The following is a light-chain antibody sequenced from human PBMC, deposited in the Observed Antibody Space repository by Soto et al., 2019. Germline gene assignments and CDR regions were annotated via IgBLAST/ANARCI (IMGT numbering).Light chain of an antibody. CDR2: SAS. Sequence: DIQMTQSPSSVSASVGDRVTITCRASQGISGGAAWYQQKPGKAPNLLIYSASTLQSGVPSRFSGSLSQTEFTLTISSLQHEDFGTYYCQQAHTFPLTFGGGTKVEIK. J-gene: IGKJ4*01. V-gene: IGKV1-12*01. CDR3: QQAHTFPLT. CDR1: QGISGG.